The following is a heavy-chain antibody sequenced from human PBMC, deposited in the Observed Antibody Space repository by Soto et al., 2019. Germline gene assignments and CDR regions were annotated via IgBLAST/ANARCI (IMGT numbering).Heavy chain of an antibody. CDR3: TAWYSGSYSRGY. V-gene: IGHV3-15*01. J-gene: IGHJ4*02. D-gene: IGHD1-26*01. CDR1: GFTFSNAW. Sequence: EVQLLDSGGGLVQPGGSLRLSCAASGFTFSNAWMSWVRQAPGKGLEWVGRIKSKTDGGTTDYAAPVKGRFTISRDDSKNTLYLQMNSLKTEDTAVYYCTAWYSGSYSRGYWGQGTLVTVSS. CDR2: IKSKTDGGTT.